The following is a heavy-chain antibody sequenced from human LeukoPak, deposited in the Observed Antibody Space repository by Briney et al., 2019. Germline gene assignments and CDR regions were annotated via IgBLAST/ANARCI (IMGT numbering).Heavy chain of an antibody. CDR2: ISSSNTI. CDR3: AREGEWMYYFGSTWDY. CDR1: GFTFSSYN. D-gene: IGHD3-10*01. V-gene: IGHV3-48*01. J-gene: IGHJ4*02. Sequence: GGSLRLSCAASGFTFSSYNMNWVRQAPGKGLEWVSYISSSNTIYYADSVKGRFTISRDNAKKSLYLQMDSLRAEDTAVYYCAREGEWMYYFGSTWDYWGQGTLVTVSS.